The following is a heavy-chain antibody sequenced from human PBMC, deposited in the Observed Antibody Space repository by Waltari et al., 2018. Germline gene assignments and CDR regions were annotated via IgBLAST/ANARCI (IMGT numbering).Heavy chain of an antibody. V-gene: IGHV4-38-2*01. CDR2: IYHSGST. D-gene: IGHD6-6*01. CDR1: GYSISSGYY. CDR3: ARLRPQWGQLAAKDY. Sequence: QVQLQESGPGLVKPSETLSLTCAVSGYSISSGYYWGWIRQPPGKGLEWIGSIYHSGSTYYNPSLKSRVTISVDTSKNQFSLKLSSVTAADTAVYYCARLRPQWGQLAAKDYWGQGTLVTVSS. J-gene: IGHJ4*02.